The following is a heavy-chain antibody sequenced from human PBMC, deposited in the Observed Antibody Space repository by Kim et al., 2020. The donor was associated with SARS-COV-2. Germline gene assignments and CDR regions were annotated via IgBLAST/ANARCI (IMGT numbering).Heavy chain of an antibody. CDR1: GFTFSSYG. CDR3: AKDEGYSKKIKTFDC. Sequence: GSLRLSCVASGFTFSSYGMSWVRQAPGKGLEWVSAISTSGGITVYTDSVKGRFTISRDNSKNTLYLQMNSLRGEDTAVYYFAKDEGYSKKIKTFDCWG. V-gene: IGHV3-23*01. CDR2: ISTSGGIT. D-gene: IGHD5-12*01. J-gene: IGHJ4*01.